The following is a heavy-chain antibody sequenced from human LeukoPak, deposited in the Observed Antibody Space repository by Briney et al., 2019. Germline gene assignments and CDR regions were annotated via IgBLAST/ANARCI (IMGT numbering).Heavy chain of an antibody. V-gene: IGHV1-46*01. Sequence: ASVKVSCKASGYTFTSYYMHWVRQAPGPGLEWMGIINPSGGSTRYAQKFQGRVTMTRDTSTSTVYMELSSLRSEDTAVYYCASLTVGATLFGYWGQGTLVSVSS. CDR1: GYTFTSYY. CDR2: INPSGGST. D-gene: IGHD1-26*01. J-gene: IGHJ4*02. CDR3: ASLTVGATLFGY.